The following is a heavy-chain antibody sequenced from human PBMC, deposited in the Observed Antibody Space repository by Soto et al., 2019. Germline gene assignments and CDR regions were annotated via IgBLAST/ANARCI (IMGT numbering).Heavy chain of an antibody. J-gene: IGHJ4*02. CDR1: GFTFSSYT. D-gene: IGHD3-22*01. CDR2: ISSSSGYI. CDR3: ARSFHYDSRGYNDY. Sequence: GVLRLSCVVSGFTFSSYTMNWVRQAPGKGLEWVSLISSSSGYIYYADSVKGRFTISRDNAKNSVYLHMNSLRGDDSALYFCARSFHYDSRGYNDYWGRGTLVTVSS. V-gene: IGHV3-21*01.